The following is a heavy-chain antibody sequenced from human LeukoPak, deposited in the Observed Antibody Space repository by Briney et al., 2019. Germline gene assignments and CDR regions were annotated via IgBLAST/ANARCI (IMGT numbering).Heavy chain of an antibody. D-gene: IGHD3-10*01. J-gene: IGHJ6*02. V-gene: IGHV1-46*01. Sequence: ASVKVSCKASGYTFTTYYMHWVRQAPGQGLEWMGIINPSGGSTSYAQKFQGRVTITRDTSTSTVYMEVSSLRSEGTAVYYCARDRHGSGTYNYYGMDVWGQGTTVTVSS. CDR2: INPSGGST. CDR1: GYTFTTYY. CDR3: ARDRHGSGTYNYYGMDV.